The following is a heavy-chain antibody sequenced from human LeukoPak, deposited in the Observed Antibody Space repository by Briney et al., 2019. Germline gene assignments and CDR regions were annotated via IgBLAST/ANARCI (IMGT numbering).Heavy chain of an antibody. CDR1: GFTFSYYG. D-gene: IGHD2-15*01. CDR2: ISSDGSSK. Sequence: PGGSLRLSCVASGFTFSYYGIHWVRQAPGKGLEWVAVISSDGSSKYYEDSVKGRFTISRDNSKKTLYLQMNSLRTEDTAVYHCAKGGRVVVSMGDAFDIWGQGTTVTVSS. J-gene: IGHJ3*02. CDR3: AKGGRVVVSMGDAFDI. V-gene: IGHV3-30*18.